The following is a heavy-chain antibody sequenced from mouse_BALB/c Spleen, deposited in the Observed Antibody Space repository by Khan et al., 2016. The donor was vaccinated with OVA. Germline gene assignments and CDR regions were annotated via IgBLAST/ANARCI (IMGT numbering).Heavy chain of an antibody. CDR3: ARRYYYGHWYFDV. J-gene: IGHJ1*01. CDR2: ISYSGST. Sequence: EVQLQESGPGLVKPSQSLSLTCTVTGYSITSDYAWNWIRQFPGNKLEWMGYISYSGSTGYNPSLKSRLSITRDTSKNQFFLQLNSVTTEDTATYDCARRYYYGHWYFDVWGAGTTVTVSS. D-gene: IGHD1-1*01. CDR1: GYSITSDYA. V-gene: IGHV3-2*02.